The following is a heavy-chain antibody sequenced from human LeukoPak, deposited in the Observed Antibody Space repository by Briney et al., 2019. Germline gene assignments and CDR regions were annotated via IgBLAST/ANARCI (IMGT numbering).Heavy chain of an antibody. V-gene: IGHV1-24*01. Sequence: GASVKVSCKVSGYTLTELSMHWVRQAPGKGLEWMGGSDPEDGETIYAQKFQGRVTMTEDTSTDTASMKLSSLRSEDTAVYYCATRGFWSSYAEYWGQGTLVTVSS. CDR2: SDPEDGET. CDR1: GYTLTELS. CDR3: ATRGFWSSYAEY. D-gene: IGHD3-3*01. J-gene: IGHJ4*02.